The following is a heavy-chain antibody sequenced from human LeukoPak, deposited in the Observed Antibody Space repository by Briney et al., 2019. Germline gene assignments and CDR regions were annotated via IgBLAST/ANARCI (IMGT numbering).Heavy chain of an antibody. CDR1: GYTFTGYY. J-gene: IGHJ4*02. D-gene: IGHD4-17*01. V-gene: IGHV1-2*02. Sequence: ASVKVSCKASGYTFTGYYMHWERQAPGQGLEWMGWIDPNSGSTNYAQKFQGRVTMTRDTSISTAFMDLSRLRSDDTAVYYCARRGNYGDYFDYWGQRTLVTVSS. CDR2: IDPNSGST. CDR3: ARRGNYGDYFDY.